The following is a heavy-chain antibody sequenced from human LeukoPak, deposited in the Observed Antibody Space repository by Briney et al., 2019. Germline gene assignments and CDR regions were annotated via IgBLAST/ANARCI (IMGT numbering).Heavy chain of an antibody. V-gene: IGHV4-31*03. Sequence: SQTLSLTCTVSGGSISSGGYYWSWIRQHPGKGLEWIGYIYYSGSTYYNPSLKNRVTISVDTSKNQFSLKLSSVTAADTAVYYCARSRSYLGYFDYWGQGTLVTVSS. CDR3: ARSRSYLGYFDY. CDR1: GGSISSGGYY. CDR2: IYYSGST. D-gene: IGHD2-8*01. J-gene: IGHJ4*02.